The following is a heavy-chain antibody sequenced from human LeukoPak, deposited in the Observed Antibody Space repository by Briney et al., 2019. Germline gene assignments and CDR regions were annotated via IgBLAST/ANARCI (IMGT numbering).Heavy chain of an antibody. V-gene: IGHV1-8*01. J-gene: IGHJ3*02. Sequence: ASVKVSCKASGYTFTSYDINWVRQATGQGLEWMGWMNPNSGNTGYVQKFQGRVTMTRNTSISTAYMELSSLRSEDTAVYYCARGFDLKDHAFDIWGQGTMVTVSS. CDR2: MNPNSGNT. D-gene: IGHD3-9*01. CDR3: ARGFDLKDHAFDI. CDR1: GYTFTSYD.